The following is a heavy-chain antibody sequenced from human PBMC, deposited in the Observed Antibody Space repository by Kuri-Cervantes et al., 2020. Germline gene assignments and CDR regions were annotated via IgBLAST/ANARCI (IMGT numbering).Heavy chain of an antibody. Sequence: SETLSLTCAVSGGSVSSSSHFWGWVRQPPGKGLEWIGSISYSGTTHYNMSLKSRVAMSVDTSKNQFSLKLSSVTAADIALYYCARTGRTSQGRGWFDPWGQGTQVTVSS. CDR2: ISYSGTT. CDR1: GGSVSSSSHF. CDR3: ARTGRTSQGRGWFDP. J-gene: IGHJ5*02. D-gene: IGHD1-1*01. V-gene: IGHV4-39*01.